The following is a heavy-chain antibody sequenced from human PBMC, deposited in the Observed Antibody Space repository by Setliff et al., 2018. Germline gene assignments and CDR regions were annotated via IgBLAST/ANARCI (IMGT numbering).Heavy chain of an antibody. CDR2: TYDSGST. V-gene: IGHV4-39*07. CDR3: ARAAVTSGARADYFDN. Sequence: SETLSLTCTVSGGPVTRTTTFWGWVRQTPGKGLEWIRSTYDSGSTYYNPSLNSRVTISEDTSKNQFSLKLTSVTAADAAVYYCARAAVTSGARADYFDNWGRGTLVTVSS. D-gene: IGHD4-17*01. J-gene: IGHJ4*02. CDR1: GGPVTRTTTF.